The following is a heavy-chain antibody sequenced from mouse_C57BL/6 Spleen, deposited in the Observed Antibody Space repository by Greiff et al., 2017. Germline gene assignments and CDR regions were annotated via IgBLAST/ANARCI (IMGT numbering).Heavy chain of an antibody. CDR1: GYTFTSYW. CDR2: IDPSDSYT. J-gene: IGHJ2*01. D-gene: IGHD1-1*01. Sequence: VQLQQSGAELVKPGASVKLSCKASGYTFTSYWMQWVKQRPGQGLEWIGEIDPSDSYTNYNQKLKGKATLTVDTSSSTAYMQLSSLTSEDAAVYYCARTGYYGSSLYCDYWGQGTTLTVSS. CDR3: ARTGYYGSSLYCDY. V-gene: IGHV1-50*01.